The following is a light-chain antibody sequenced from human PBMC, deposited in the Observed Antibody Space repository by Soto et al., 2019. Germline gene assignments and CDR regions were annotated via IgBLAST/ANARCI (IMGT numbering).Light chain of an antibody. J-gene: IGLJ3*02. CDR1: NSDVGGYNY. CDR2: DVS. V-gene: IGLV2-14*01. Sequence: QSVLTQPASVSGSPGQSITISCTGTNSDVGGYNYVSWYQQHPGKAPKLMIYDVSNRPSGVSNRFSGSNSGNTASLTISGLQAEDEADYYCSSYAKSDPWVFGGGTKLTVL. CDR3: SSYAKSDPWV.